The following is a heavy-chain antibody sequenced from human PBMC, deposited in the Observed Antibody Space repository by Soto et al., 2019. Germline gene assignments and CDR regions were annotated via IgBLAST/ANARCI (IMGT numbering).Heavy chain of an antibody. CDR3: ARPRVQLERRSAFDI. CDR2: IYPGDSDT. Sequence: GESLKISCKGSGYSFTSYWIGWVRQMPGKGLEWMGIIYPGDSDTRYSPSFQGQVTISADKSISTAYLQWSSLKASDTAMYYCARPRVQLERRSAFDIWGQGTMVTVSS. D-gene: IGHD1-1*01. J-gene: IGHJ3*02. V-gene: IGHV5-51*01. CDR1: GYSFTSYW.